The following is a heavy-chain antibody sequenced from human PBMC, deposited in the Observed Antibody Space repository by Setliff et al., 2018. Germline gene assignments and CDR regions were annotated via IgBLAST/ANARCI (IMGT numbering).Heavy chain of an antibody. J-gene: IGHJ5*02. CDR1: GYTFTSYG. D-gene: IGHD3-10*01. V-gene: IGHV3-33*06. Sequence: SCKASGYTFTSYGISWVRQAPGKGLEWVALIWNDGSSKFYGDSVKGRFTISRDNSKNTLYLQMNSLRAEDTAVYYCAKNGFGVVALGVNNWFDPWGQGTLVTVSS. CDR3: AKNGFGVVALGVNNWFDP. CDR2: IWNDGSSK.